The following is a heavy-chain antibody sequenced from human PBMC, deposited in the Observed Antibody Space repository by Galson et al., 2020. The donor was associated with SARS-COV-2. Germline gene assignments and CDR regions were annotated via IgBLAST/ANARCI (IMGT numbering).Heavy chain of an antibody. Sequence: SETLSLTCAVAGTSISSGSYSWNWIRQPPGKGLEWIGYLSHRGGTYYNPSLKSRVTISGDRSKNQFSLRLSSVTAADTAVYYCSRLHYGEYAPEAFDIWGPGTRVTVAS. J-gene: IGHJ3*02. D-gene: IGHD4-17*01. CDR3: SRLHYGEYAPEAFDI. V-gene: IGHV4-30-2*01. CDR2: LSHRGGT. CDR1: GTSISSGSYS.